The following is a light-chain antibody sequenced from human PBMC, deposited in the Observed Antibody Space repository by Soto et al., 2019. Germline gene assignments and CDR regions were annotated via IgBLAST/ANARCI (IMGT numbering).Light chain of an antibody. CDR2: GAS. CDR3: QQYVSSPPSIT. J-gene: IGKJ5*01. V-gene: IGKV3-20*01. CDR1: QSVSSSY. Sequence: EIVLTQSPGTLSLSPGERATLSCRASQSVSSSYLAWYQQKPGQAPRLLIXGASSRATGLPDRFSGSGSGTDFNRTISRLEPEDFAGYYCQQYVSSPPSITFGQGTRLEIK.